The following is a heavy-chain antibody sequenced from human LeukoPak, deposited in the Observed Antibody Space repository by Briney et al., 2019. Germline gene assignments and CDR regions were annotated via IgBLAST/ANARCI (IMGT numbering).Heavy chain of an antibody. V-gene: IGHV3-30*18. Sequence: GGSLRLSCAASGFTFNRYGMHWVRQAPGKGLEWVAVASSDGDTTYYADSVKGRFTISKDNSRNTLYLQMNSLRAEDTAVYYCAKEGSTTFREDFDCWGQGTLVTVSS. CDR1: GFTFNRYG. CDR2: ASSDGDTT. J-gene: IGHJ4*02. CDR3: AKEGSTTFREDFDC. D-gene: IGHD3-16*01.